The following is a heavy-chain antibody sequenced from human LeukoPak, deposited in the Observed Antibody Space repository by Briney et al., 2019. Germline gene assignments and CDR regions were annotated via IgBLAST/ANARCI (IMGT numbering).Heavy chain of an antibody. D-gene: IGHD1-14*01. CDR1: GFTVITNY. Sequence: PGGSLRLSCAASGFTVITNYMTWVRQAPGKGLEWVSDLYSDGNTKYADSVQSRFTISRDNSKNTLYLEMNTLSPADTAVYYCARGVEPLAANTLAYWGQGTLVTVSS. CDR2: LYSDGNT. V-gene: IGHV3-53*01. J-gene: IGHJ4*02. CDR3: ARGVEPLAANTLAY.